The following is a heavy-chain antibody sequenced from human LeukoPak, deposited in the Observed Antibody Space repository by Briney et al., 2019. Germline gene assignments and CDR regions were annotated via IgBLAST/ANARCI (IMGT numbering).Heavy chain of an antibody. V-gene: IGHV3-7*01. J-gene: IGHJ4*02. CDR2: IKQDGSEK. Sequence: TGGSLRLSCAASGFTFSSYWMSWARQAPGKGLEWVANIKQDGSEKYYVDSVKGRFTISRDNAKNSLYLQMNSLRAEDTAVYYCARITMVRGAAKEFDYWGQGNLVTVSS. CDR3: ARITMVRGAAKEFDY. D-gene: IGHD3-10*01. CDR1: GFTFSSYW.